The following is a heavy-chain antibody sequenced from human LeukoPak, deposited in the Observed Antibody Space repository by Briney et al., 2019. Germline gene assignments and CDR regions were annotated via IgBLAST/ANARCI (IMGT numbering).Heavy chain of an antibody. J-gene: IGHJ6*02. Sequence: ASVKVSCKACGYTFTGYYVHWLRQAPGQGLEWMGWINPNSGGTNYAQKFQGRVTMTRDRSISTAYMELSRLRSDDTAVYYCARARDIVVVVAATPLPDYGMDVWGQETTVTVSS. CDR1: GYTFTGYY. D-gene: IGHD2-15*01. CDR3: ARARDIVVVVAATPLPDYGMDV. V-gene: IGHV1-2*02. CDR2: INPNSGGT.